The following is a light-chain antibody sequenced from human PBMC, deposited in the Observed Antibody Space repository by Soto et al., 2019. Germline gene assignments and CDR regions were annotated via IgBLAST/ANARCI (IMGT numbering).Light chain of an antibody. CDR2: EVS. V-gene: IGLV2-14*01. CDR3: SSYTTSSTLV. J-gene: IGLJ2*01. Sequence: QSVLTQPASVSGSPGQSITISCTGTSSDVGGYNYVSWYQQHPGKAPKLMIYEVSNRPSGVSNRFSGSKSGNTASLTISGLQAEDEADYYCSSYTTSSTLVFGGGIKLTV. CDR1: SSDVGGYNY.